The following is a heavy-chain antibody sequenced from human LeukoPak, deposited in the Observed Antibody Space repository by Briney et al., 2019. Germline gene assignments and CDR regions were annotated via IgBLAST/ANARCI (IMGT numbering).Heavy chain of an antibody. CDR1: GFTFSSYG. Sequence: GGSLRLSCAASGFTFSSYGMHWVRQAPGKGLEWVAFIRYDGSNKYYADSVKGRFTISRDNSKNTLYLQMNSLRAEDTAVYYCAKDGKHYYDSSGYYYYDYWGQGTLVTVSS. CDR2: IRYDGSNK. CDR3: AKDGKHYYDSSGYYYYDY. V-gene: IGHV3-30*02. J-gene: IGHJ4*02. D-gene: IGHD3-22*01.